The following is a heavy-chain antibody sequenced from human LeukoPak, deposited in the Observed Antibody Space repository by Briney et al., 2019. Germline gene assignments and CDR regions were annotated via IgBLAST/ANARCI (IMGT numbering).Heavy chain of an antibody. Sequence: ASVKVSCKASGYTFTGYYMHWVRQAPGQGLEWMGWINPNSGGTNYAQKFQGRVTLTTDTSTSTAYMELRSLRSDDSAVYYCARDRFTLYGDYGYWGQGTLVTVSS. CDR1: GYTFTGYY. J-gene: IGHJ4*02. CDR3: ARDRFTLYGDYGY. D-gene: IGHD4-17*01. CDR2: INPNSGGT. V-gene: IGHV1-2*02.